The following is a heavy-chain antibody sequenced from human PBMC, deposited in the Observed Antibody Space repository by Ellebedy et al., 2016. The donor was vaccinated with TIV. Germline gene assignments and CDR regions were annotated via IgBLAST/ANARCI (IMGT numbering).Heavy chain of an antibody. J-gene: IGHJ2*01. D-gene: IGHD1-1*01. Sequence: PGGSLRLSCEASGFTFSVYGMSWVRQAPGKGLEWVSALTRGGDVTYYADSVKGRFIISRDNSKSTLYLQMNSLRVEDTAVYYCAKDLNWESEQKYFDLWGRGTLVSVSS. V-gene: IGHV3-23*01. CDR2: LTRGGDVT. CDR3: AKDLNWESEQKYFDL. CDR1: GFTFSVYG.